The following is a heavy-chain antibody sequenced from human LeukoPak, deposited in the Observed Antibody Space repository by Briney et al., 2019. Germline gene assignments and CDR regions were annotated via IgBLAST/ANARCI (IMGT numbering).Heavy chain of an antibody. V-gene: IGHV3-23*01. CDR3: AKAEGYDILTGLDY. J-gene: IGHJ4*02. CDR1: GFTFSSYA. D-gene: IGHD3-9*01. CDR2: IGASGGST. Sequence: GGSLRLSCATSGFTFSSYAMSWVRQAPGKGLEWVSGIGASGGSTYYAHSVKGRFTISRDNSKNTLYLQMNSLRTEDTAVYYCAKAEGYDILTGLDYWGQGTLVTVSS.